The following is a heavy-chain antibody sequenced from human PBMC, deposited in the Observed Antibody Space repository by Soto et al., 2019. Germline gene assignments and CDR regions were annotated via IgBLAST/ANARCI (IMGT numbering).Heavy chain of an antibody. CDR3: AKAVGSSSWYYFDY. CDR2: ISGSGGST. Sequence: PGGSLRLSCAASGFTFSSYAMSWVRQAPGKGLEWVSAISGSGGSTYYADSVKGRFTISRDNSKSTLYLQMNSLRAEDTAVYYCAKAVGSSSWYYFDYWGQGTLVTVSS. V-gene: IGHV3-23*01. J-gene: IGHJ4*02. D-gene: IGHD6-13*01. CDR1: GFTFSSYA.